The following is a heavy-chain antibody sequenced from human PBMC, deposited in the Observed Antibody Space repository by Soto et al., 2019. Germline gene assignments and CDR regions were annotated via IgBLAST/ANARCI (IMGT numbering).Heavy chain of an antibody. J-gene: IGHJ6*02. CDR2: ISAYNGNT. CDR1: GYTFTSYG. Sequence: ASVKVSCKASGYTFTSYGISWVRQAPGQGLEWMGWISAYNGNTNYAQKLQGRVTMTTDTPTSTAYMELRGLRSDDTAVYYCARVNIVVVTAILPYYYGMDVWGQGTTVTVSS. V-gene: IGHV1-18*04. CDR3: ARVNIVVVTAILPYYYGMDV. D-gene: IGHD2-21*02.